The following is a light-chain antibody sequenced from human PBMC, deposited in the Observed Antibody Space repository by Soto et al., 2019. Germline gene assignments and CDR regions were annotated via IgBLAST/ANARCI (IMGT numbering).Light chain of an antibody. V-gene: IGLV4-60*02. CDR1: SGHSTYI. CDR2: LEGSGSY. Sequence: QLVLTQSSSASASLGSSVRLTCTLNSGHSTYIIAWHQQQPGKAPRYLMKLEGSGSYNKGSGVPDRFSGSSSGADRYLTISNLQFEDEADYYCETWDRNTRTFGGGTKLTVL. J-gene: IGLJ2*01. CDR3: ETWDRNTRT.